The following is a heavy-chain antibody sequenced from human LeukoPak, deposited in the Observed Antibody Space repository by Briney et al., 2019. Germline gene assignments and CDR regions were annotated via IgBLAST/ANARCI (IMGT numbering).Heavy chain of an antibody. Sequence: PSQTLSLSCTVSGGSISSGGYYWSWIRQHPGKGLEWIGYIYYSGSTYYNPSLKSRVTISVDTSKNQFSLKLSSVTAADTAVYSYARDAEYYYDSSGYSAFDIWGQGTMVTVSS. CDR2: IYYSGST. D-gene: IGHD3-22*01. CDR1: GGSISSGGYY. CDR3: ARDAEYYYDSSGYSAFDI. J-gene: IGHJ3*02. V-gene: IGHV4-31*03.